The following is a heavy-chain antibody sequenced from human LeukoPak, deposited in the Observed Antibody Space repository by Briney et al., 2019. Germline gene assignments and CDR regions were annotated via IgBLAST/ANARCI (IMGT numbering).Heavy chain of an antibody. Sequence: PGRSLRLSCVASGFTFSDYGMLWVRQPPGKGLEWVAVISYDGRNEHYADSVKGRFTISRDNSKNTLYLQMNSLRAEDTAVYYCARDRRIGDLLTGYPDYWGQGTLVTVSS. D-gene: IGHD3-9*01. CDR1: GFTFSDYG. J-gene: IGHJ4*02. CDR2: ISYDGRNE. V-gene: IGHV3-30*03. CDR3: ARDRRIGDLLTGYPDY.